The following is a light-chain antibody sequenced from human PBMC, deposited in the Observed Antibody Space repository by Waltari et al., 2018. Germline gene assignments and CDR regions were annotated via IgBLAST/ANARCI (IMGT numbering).Light chain of an antibody. J-gene: IGKJ1*01. CDR3: QQYGRSPWT. CDR2: GAS. Sequence: EIELTQSPGTLFLSPGERAALSCRASHSVSSYLAWYQQRPGQVPRLLIYGASSRATGIPDRFSGSGSGTDFNLTISRLEPEDFAVYYCQQYGRSPWTFGQGTNVEIK. CDR1: HSVSSY. V-gene: IGKV3-20*01.